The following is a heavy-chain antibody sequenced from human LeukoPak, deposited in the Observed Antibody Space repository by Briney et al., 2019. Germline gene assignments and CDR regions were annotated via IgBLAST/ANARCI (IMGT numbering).Heavy chain of an antibody. V-gene: IGHV3-74*01. CDR2: INSDGSST. CDR3: AKEDSGSYYGFDL. Sequence: GGSLRLSCAASGFTFSSYWMHWVRHAPGKGLVWVSRINSDGSSTSYADSVKGRFTISRDNAKNSLYLQMNSLRAEDTALYYCAKEDSGSYYGFDLWGRGTLVTVSS. CDR1: GFTFSSYW. D-gene: IGHD1-26*01. J-gene: IGHJ2*01.